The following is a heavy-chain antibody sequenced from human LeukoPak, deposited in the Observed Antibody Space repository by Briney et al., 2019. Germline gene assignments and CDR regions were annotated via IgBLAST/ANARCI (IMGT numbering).Heavy chain of an antibody. Sequence: SETLSLTCTVSGGSISSYYWSWIRQPPGKGLEWIGYIYYSGSANYNPSLKSRVTISVDTSKNQFSLKLSSVTAADTAVYYCARGVYYGSGSYPWELDPWGQGTLVTVSS. CDR2: IYYSGSA. D-gene: IGHD3-10*01. J-gene: IGHJ5*02. CDR1: GGSISSYY. CDR3: ARGVYYGSGSYPWELDP. V-gene: IGHV4-59*01.